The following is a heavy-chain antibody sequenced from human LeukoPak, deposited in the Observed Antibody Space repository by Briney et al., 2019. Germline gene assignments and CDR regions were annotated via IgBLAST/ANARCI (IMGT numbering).Heavy chain of an antibody. CDR2: IYSSGSA. V-gene: IGHV4-61*02. CDR1: GGSIGTGDFY. D-gene: IGHD2-2*01. CDR3: ARVGDTSWAPYYFDY. J-gene: IGHJ4*02. Sequence: PSQTLCLTCIVSGGSIGTGDFYWSWIRQPAVKEMEWIGGIYSSGSADYNPSLRSRVTISVGTSKIQFSPKLSTVTSADTAVYYCARVGDTSWAPYYFDYWGQGILVTVSS.